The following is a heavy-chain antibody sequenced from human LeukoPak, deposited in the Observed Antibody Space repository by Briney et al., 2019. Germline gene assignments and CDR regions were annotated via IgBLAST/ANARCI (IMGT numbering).Heavy chain of an antibody. D-gene: IGHD3-16*01. V-gene: IGHV3-9*01. CDR1: GFTFDDYA. J-gene: IGHJ4*02. Sequence: SGGSLRLSCAASGFTFDDYAMHWVRQAPGKGLEWVSGISWNSGSIGYADSVKGRFTISRDNAKNSLYLQMNSLRAEDTALYYCMGGIDYWGQGTLVTVS. CDR2: ISWNSGSI. CDR3: MGGIDY.